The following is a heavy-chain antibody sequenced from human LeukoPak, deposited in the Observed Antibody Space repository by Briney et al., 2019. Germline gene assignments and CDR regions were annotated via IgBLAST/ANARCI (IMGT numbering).Heavy chain of an antibody. CDR1: GFIFSNVW. CDR3: ARGTIAAAGYYYFDY. V-gene: IGHV3-7*04. Sequence: GGSLRLSCAASGFIFSNVWMSWVRQAPGKGLEWVANIKQDGSEKYYVDSVKGRFTISRDNAKNSLYLQMNSLRAEDTAVYYCARGTIAAAGYYYFDYWGQGTQVTVSS. D-gene: IGHD6-13*01. J-gene: IGHJ4*02. CDR2: IKQDGSEK.